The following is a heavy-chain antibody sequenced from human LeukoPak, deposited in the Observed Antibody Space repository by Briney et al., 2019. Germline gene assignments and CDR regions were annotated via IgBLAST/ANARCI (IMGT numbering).Heavy chain of an antibody. J-gene: IGHJ4*02. CDR2: FDPEDGET. V-gene: IGHV1-24*01. CDR1: GYTLTELS. D-gene: IGHD6-6*01. CDR3: ATVPLYSSSSSGGDYFDY. Sequence: ASVKVSGKVSGYTLTELSMHWVRQAPGKGLEWMGGFDPEDGETIYAQKFQGRVTMTEDTSTDTAYMELSSLRSEDTAVYYCATVPLYSSSSSGGDYFDYWGQGTLVTVSS.